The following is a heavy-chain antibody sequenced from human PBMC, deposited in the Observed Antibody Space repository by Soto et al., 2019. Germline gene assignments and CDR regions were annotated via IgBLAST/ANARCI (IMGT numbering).Heavy chain of an antibody. V-gene: IGHV4-38-2*01. CDR2: TYHSGST. Sequence: SETLSLTCAVSSSCISSGYYWGWIRQPPGKGLEWIGSTYHSGSTYCNPSLKSRVTISLDTSKSQFSLKLSSVTAADTAVYYCARVLNSKLDYRGQGTLVTVSS. CDR3: ARVLNSKLDY. J-gene: IGHJ4*02. CDR1: SSCISSGYY. D-gene: IGHD1-20*01.